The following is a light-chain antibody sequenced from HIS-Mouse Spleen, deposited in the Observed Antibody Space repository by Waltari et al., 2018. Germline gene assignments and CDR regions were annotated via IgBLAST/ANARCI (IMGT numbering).Light chain of an antibody. J-gene: IGKJ3*01. CDR1: QSVLYSANNKNY. V-gene: IGKV4-1*01. CDR3: QQYYSTPFT. Sequence: DIVMTQSPDSLAVSLGERATINCKSSQSVLYSANNKNYLAWYQQKPGQPPKLLISWASPRESGVPDRFSGSGSGTDFTLTISSLQAEDVAVYYCQQYYSTPFTFGPGTKVDIK. CDR2: WAS.